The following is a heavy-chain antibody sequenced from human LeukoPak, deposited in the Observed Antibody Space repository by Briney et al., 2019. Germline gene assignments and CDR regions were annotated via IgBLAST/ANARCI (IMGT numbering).Heavy chain of an antibody. CDR1: GGSISSNY. CDR2: IYYRGST. Sequence: SETLSLTCTVSGGSISSNYWSWIRQSPGKGLEWIGYIYYRGSTDYNPSLKSRVTISVDTSKNQFSLKLSSVTAADTAVYYCARQNYDEVNYYYYGLYVWGQGTTVTVSS. V-gene: IGHV4-59*08. CDR3: ARQNYDEVNYYYYGLYV. D-gene: IGHD3-3*01. J-gene: IGHJ6*02.